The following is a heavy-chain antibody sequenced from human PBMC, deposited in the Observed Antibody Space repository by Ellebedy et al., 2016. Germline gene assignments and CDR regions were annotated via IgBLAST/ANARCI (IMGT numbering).Heavy chain of an antibody. J-gene: IGHJ4*02. D-gene: IGHD3/OR15-3a*01. CDR1: GFTFSSCA. CDR3: AKHPNDYWTGYNLYFDY. CDR2: TGGTATRA. V-gene: IGHV3-23*01. Sequence: GGSLRLSCAASGFTFSSCAMSWVRQAPGKGLEWVLATGGTATRADYADSVKGRFTISRDNSKNTLFLQMNSLRAEDTAVYYCAKHPNDYWTGYNLYFDYWGQGTLVTVSS.